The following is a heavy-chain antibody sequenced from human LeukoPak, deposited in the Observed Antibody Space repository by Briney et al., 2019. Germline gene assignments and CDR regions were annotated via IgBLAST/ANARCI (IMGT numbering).Heavy chain of an antibody. J-gene: IGHJ4*02. CDR2: INPNSGGT. CDR3: ARVQELELGEVDY. V-gene: IGHV1-2*02. D-gene: IGHD1-7*01. CDR1: RYTFTGYY. Sequence: ASVKVSCKASRYTFTGYYMHWVRQAPGQGLEWLGWINPNSGGTNYAQKFQGRVTMTRDTSISTAYMELSRLRSDDTAVYYCARVQELELGEVDYWSQGTLVTFSS.